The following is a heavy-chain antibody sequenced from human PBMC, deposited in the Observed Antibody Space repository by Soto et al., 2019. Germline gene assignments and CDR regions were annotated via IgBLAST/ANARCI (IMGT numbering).Heavy chain of an antibody. V-gene: IGHV4-34*01. D-gene: IGHD3-9*01. CDR3: ARESHDIFTGPHWVGYFDL. CDR2: INARGSI. CDR1: GGSFSGYY. J-gene: IGHJ2*01. Sequence: QVQLQQWGAGPLRPLETLSLTCGVSGGSFSGYYWAWIRQSPGKGLEWIGEINARGSINYNPSLKSRVSISVDTSKMHYSLNRKSVTAAYTAVYSCARESHDIFTGPHWVGYFDLWGRGTLVTV.